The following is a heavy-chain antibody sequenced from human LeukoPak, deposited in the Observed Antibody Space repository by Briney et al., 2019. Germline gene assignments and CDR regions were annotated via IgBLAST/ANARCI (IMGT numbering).Heavy chain of an antibody. D-gene: IGHD1-26*01. V-gene: IGHV1-8*01. CDR2: MNPNSGNT. Sequence: TSVKVSCKASGYTFTSYDINWVRQATGQGLEWMGWMNPNSGNTGYAQKFQGRVTMTRNTSISTAYMELSSLRSEDTAVYHCARWVSGSFAEYGMDVWGQGTTVTVSS. J-gene: IGHJ6*02. CDR3: ARWVSGSFAEYGMDV. CDR1: GYTFTSYD.